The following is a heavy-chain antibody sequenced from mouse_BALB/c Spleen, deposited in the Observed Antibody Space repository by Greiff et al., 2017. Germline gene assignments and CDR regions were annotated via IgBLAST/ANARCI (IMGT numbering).Heavy chain of an antibody. D-gene: IGHD1-1*01. CDR3: ARHAELRYGAMDY. CDR2: ISSGGSYT. Sequence: EVQGVESGGGLVKPGGSLKLSCAASGFTFSSYAMSWVRQTPEKRLEWVATISSGGSYTYYPDSVKGRFTISRDNAKNTLYLQMSSLRSEDTAMYYCARHAELRYGAMDYWGQGTSVTVSS. J-gene: IGHJ4*01. V-gene: IGHV5-9-3*01. CDR1: GFTFSSYA.